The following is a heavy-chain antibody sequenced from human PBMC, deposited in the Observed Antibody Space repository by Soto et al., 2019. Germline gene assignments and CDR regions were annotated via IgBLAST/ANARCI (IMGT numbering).Heavy chain of an antibody. J-gene: IGHJ4*02. CDR1: GGSISSGDYY. Sequence: QVQLQESGPGLVKPSQTLSLTCTVSGGSISSGDYYWSWIRQPPGKGLEWIGYIYYSGSTYYNPSLKSRVTISVDTSKNQFSLKLSSVTAADTAVYYCARGPIAVAATYSFDYWGQGTLVTVSS. V-gene: IGHV4-30-4*01. D-gene: IGHD6-19*01. CDR2: IYYSGST. CDR3: ARGPIAVAATYSFDY.